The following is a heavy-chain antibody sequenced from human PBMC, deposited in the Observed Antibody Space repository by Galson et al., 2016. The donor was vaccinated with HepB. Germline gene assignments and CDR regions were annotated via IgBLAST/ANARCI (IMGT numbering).Heavy chain of an antibody. V-gene: IGHV3-53*01. CDR3: SKDPFQSWGS. CDR1: GFTANTDY. D-gene: IGHD3-16*01. CDR2: IYPGGDT. Sequence: SLRLSCAAPGFTANTDYISIVRQAPGKGLEWLSVIYPGGDTYYTDSVRGRFIVSTDAAKKTLFFQMNSLRAEDTAVYYCSKDPFQSWGSWGLGTLVTVSS. J-gene: IGHJ5*02.